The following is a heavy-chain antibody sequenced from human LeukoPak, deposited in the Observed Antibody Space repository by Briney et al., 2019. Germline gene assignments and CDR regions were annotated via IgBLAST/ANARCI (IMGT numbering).Heavy chain of an antibody. CDR1: GASISSSGYY. V-gene: IGHV4-39*07. Sequence: SETLSLTCTVSGASISSSGYYWGWIRQPPGKGLEWLGSIYYSGSTYYNPSLKSRVTISVDTSKNQFSLKLSSVTAADTAVYYCARDARGNSDYYYGMDVWGQGTTVTVSS. CDR3: ARDARGNSDYYYGMDV. CDR2: IYYSGST. D-gene: IGHD4-23*01. J-gene: IGHJ6*02.